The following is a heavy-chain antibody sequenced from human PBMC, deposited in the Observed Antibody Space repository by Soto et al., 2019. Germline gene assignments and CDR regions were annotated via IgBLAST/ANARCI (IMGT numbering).Heavy chain of an antibody. V-gene: IGHV1-3*01. CDR1: GYTFTSYA. CDR2: INAGNGNT. CDR3: ARVYCSSTSCYGWWFDP. J-gene: IGHJ5*02. Sequence: ASVKVSCKASGYTFTSYAMHWVRQAPGQRLEWMGWINAGNGNTKYSQKFQGRVTITRDTSASTAYMELSSLRSEDTAVYYCARVYCSSTSCYGWWFDPWGQGTLVTVSS. D-gene: IGHD2-2*01.